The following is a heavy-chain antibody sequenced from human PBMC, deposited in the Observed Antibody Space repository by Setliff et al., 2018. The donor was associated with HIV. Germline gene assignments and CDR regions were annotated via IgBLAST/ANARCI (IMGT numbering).Heavy chain of an antibody. CDR2: IIPVIPLS. CDR3: ASLGGLEKTRGEESDS. J-gene: IGHJ4*02. CDR1: GGPFTSYT. D-gene: IGHD3-3*01. Sequence: SVKVSCKASGGPFTSYTFAWVRQAPGQGLEWMGGIIPVIPLSKYAQKFQGRLTITTDESTSTAYMELSSLTSEDTAIYYCASLGGLEKTRGEESDSWGQGTLVTVSS. V-gene: IGHV1-69*16.